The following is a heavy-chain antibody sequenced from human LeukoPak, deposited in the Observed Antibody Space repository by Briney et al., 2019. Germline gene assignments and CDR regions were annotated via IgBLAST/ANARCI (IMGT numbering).Heavy chain of an antibody. CDR3: ARLWTSMIVVVSEAFDI. V-gene: IGHV1-46*01. D-gene: IGHD3-22*01. Sequence: ASVKVSCKASGYTFTSYYMHWVRQAPGQGLEWMGIINPSGGSTSYAQKFQGRVTMTRDTSTSTVYMELSSLRSEDTAVYYCARLWTSMIVVVSEAFDIWGQGTMVTVSS. CDR1: GYTFTSYY. CDR2: INPSGGST. J-gene: IGHJ3*02.